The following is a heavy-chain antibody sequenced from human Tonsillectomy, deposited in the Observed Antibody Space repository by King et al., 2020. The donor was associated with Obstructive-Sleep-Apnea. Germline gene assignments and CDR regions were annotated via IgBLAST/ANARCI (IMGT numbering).Heavy chain of an antibody. CDR3: AREGGYYDSSGYAPIFDY. CDR1: GFTFSSYS. V-gene: IGHV3-48*03. D-gene: IGHD3-22*01. J-gene: IGHJ4*02. CDR2: ISSAGSIM. Sequence: VQLVESGGGLVQPGGSLRLSSSASGFTFSSYSLRWGRQAPGKGREWLSYISSAGSIMYYEDSVQGRFTVPRDNAKNSLTLQINSLRAEDTAVYFCAREGGYYDSSGYAPIFDYWGQGTLVTVSS.